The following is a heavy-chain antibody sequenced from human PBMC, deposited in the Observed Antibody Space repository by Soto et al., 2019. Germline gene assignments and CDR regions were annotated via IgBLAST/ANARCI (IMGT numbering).Heavy chain of an antibody. CDR1: GYTFFTSD. V-gene: IGHV1-18*01. Sequence: QVHLVQSGVEVKTPGASVKVSCQASGYTFFTSDISWVRQAPGQGLEWMGWISTYSGDTKYAQKFQGRVTMTTDTSTTTAYLELRSLRSDDTAVYYCARRHGPTTSENGFDPWGQGTLVTVSS. CDR3: ARRHGPTTSENGFDP. D-gene: IGHD5-12*01. J-gene: IGHJ5*02. CDR2: ISTYSGDT.